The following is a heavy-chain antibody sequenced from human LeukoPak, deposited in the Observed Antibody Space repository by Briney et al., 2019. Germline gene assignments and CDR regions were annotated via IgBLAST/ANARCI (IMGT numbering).Heavy chain of an antibody. CDR2: IKQDGSEK. V-gene: IGHV3-7*01. Sequence: PGGSLRLSCAASGFTFSSYWMSWVRQAPGKGLEWVANIKQDGSEKYYVDSVKGRFTISRDNAKNSLYLQMNSLRAEDTAVYYCARPPTSNWGSPWFDPWGQGTLVTVSS. CDR1: GFTFSSYW. J-gene: IGHJ5*02. CDR3: ARPPTSNWGSPWFDP. D-gene: IGHD7-27*01.